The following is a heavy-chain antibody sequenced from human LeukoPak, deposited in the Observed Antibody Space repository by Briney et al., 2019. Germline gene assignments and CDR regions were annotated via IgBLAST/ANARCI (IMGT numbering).Heavy chain of an antibody. Sequence: HPGGSLRLSCVASGFPFSSYWMTWVRQAPGKGLEWVVNIKQDGSKKSYVDSVKGRFTISRDIAKNTLYLQMNSLRAEDTGVYYCAKDHYWSIDYWGRGTLVTVSS. V-gene: IGHV3-7*01. D-gene: IGHD3-3*01. CDR1: GFPFSSYW. CDR3: AKDHYWSIDY. CDR2: IKQDGSKK. J-gene: IGHJ4*02.